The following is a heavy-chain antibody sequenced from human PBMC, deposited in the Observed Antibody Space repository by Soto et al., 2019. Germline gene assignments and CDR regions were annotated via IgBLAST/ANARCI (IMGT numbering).Heavy chain of an antibody. V-gene: IGHV3-23*01. CDR3: AKERRGNWNDDRHRFYYYMDV. Sequence: EVQVLESGGGLVQPGGSLRLSCEASGFSFSSYAMNWVRQAPGKGLEWVSVISSSDGSTYYADSVKGRFTISRDNSKNTLYLQMNSLRVEDTAVYFCAKERRGNWNDDRHRFYYYMDVWGNGTTITVSS. CDR1: GFSFSSYA. D-gene: IGHD1-20*01. CDR2: ISSSDGST. J-gene: IGHJ6*03.